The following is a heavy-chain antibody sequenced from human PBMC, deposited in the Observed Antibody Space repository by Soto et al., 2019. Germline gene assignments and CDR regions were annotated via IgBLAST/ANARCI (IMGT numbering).Heavy chain of an antibody. J-gene: IGHJ4*02. V-gene: IGHV1-69*13. D-gene: IGHD3-3*01. CDR1: GGTFSSYA. Sequence: ASVKVSCKASGGTFSSYAISWVRQAPGQGLEWMGGIIPIFGTANYAQKFQGRVTITADESTSTAYMELSSLRSEDTAVYYCARGPDFWSGYYQYYFDYWGQGTLVTVSS. CDR3: ARGPDFWSGYYQYYFDY. CDR2: IIPIFGTA.